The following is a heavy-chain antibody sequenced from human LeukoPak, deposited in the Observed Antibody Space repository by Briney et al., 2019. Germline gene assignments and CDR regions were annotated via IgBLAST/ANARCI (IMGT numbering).Heavy chain of an antibody. CDR2: ISAYNGNT. CDR3: AHSIVVVPAAITEDYYYYGMDV. Sequence: ASVKVSCKASGYTFTSYGISWVRQAPGQGLEWMGWISAYNGNTNYAQKLQGRVTMTTDTSTSTAYMELRSLRSDDTAVYYCAHSIVVVPAAITEDYYYYGMDVWGQGTTVTVSS. D-gene: IGHD2-2*02. J-gene: IGHJ6*02. CDR1: GYTFTSYG. V-gene: IGHV1-18*01.